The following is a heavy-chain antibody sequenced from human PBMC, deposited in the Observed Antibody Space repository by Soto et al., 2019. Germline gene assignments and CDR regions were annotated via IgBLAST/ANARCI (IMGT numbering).Heavy chain of an antibody. CDR2: IYWDDDK. CDR1: GFSLSTSGVG. J-gene: IGHJ5*02. Sequence: SGPTLVNPTQTLTLTCTFSGFSLSTSGVGVGWIRQPPGKALEWLALIYWDDDKRYSPSLKSRLTITKDTSKNQVVLTMTNMDPVDTATYYCAHRGYCSGGSCYSVWFDPWGQGTLVTVSS. V-gene: IGHV2-5*02. CDR3: AHRGYCSGGSCYSVWFDP. D-gene: IGHD2-15*01.